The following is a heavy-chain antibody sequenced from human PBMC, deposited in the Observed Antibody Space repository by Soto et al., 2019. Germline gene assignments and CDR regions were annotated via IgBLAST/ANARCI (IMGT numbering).Heavy chain of an antibody. CDR2: IDNGGNT. D-gene: IGHD2-2*01. Sequence: SETLSLTCTVSGRTFSINADFWYLAWIRQPPGKGLEWIGSIDNGGNTYYNPPLKSRVIISADTSKNQFSLSLNSVTAADTAIFSCVVRALLIAPTWGRGILESVSS. CDR1: GRTFSINADF. J-gene: IGHJ2*01. CDR3: VVRALLIAPT. V-gene: IGHV4-39*01.